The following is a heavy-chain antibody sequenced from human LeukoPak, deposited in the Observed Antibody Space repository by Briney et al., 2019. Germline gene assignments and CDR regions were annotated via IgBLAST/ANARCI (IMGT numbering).Heavy chain of an antibody. Sequence: PSETLSLTCAVDGGSFSGYYWSWLRQPPGKGVEWIGEINHSGSTNYNPSLKSRVTISVDTSKNQFSLKLSSVTAADTAVYYCARFIKQVLAGIAAAGTVTVNWFDPWGQGTLVTVSS. CDR3: ARFIKQVLAGIAAAGTVTVNWFDP. D-gene: IGHD6-13*01. CDR2: INHSGST. V-gene: IGHV4-34*01. J-gene: IGHJ5*02. CDR1: GGSFSGYY.